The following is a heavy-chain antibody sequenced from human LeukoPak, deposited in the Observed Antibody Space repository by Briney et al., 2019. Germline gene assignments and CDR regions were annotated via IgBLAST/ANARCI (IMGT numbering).Heavy chain of an antibody. CDR1: GFTFSSYS. J-gene: IGHJ6*02. CDR3: ARDTALSTQYSGSYYYYGMDV. V-gene: IGHV3-21*01. Sequence: NPGGSLRLSCAASGFTFSSYSMNWVRQAAGKGLEWVSSISSSSSYIYYADSVKGRFTISRDNAKNSLYLQMNSLRAEDTAVYYCARDTALSTQYSGSYYYYGMDVWGQGTTVTVSS. CDR2: ISSSSSYI. D-gene: IGHD1-26*01.